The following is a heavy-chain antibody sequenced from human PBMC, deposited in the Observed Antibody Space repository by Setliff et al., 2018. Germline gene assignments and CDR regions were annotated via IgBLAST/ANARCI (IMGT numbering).Heavy chain of an antibody. CDR2: ILPLFGSA. CDR3: ARGPISGSGTYYGAD. D-gene: IGHD3-10*01. Sequence: SVKVSCKASGYTFTDFGINWVRQAPGKGLEWVGGILPLFGSATYARKFQGRVTITADESTSTTYMEVSSLTSEDTAEYFCARGPISGSGTYYGADWGQGTLVTVSS. V-gene: IGHV1-69*13. CDR1: GYTFTDFG. J-gene: IGHJ4*02.